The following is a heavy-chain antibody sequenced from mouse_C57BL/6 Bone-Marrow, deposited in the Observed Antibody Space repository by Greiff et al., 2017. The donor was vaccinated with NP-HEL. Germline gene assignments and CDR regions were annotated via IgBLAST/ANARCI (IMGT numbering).Heavy chain of an antibody. Sequence: VQLQQSVAELVRPGASVKLSCTASGFHIKNTYMHWVKQRPEQGLEWIGRIDPANGNTKYAPKFQGKATITADTSSNTAYLQLSSLTSEDTAIYYCARSSYGNYVYYAMDYWGQGTSVTVSS. CDR2: IDPANGNT. D-gene: IGHD2-1*01. CDR1: GFHIKNTY. CDR3: ARSSYGNYVYYAMDY. J-gene: IGHJ4*01. V-gene: IGHV14-3*01.